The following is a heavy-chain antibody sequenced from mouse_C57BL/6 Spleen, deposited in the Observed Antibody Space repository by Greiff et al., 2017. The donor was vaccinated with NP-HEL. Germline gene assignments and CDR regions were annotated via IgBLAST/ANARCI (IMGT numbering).Heavy chain of an antibody. Sequence: QVQLKQSGAELVKPGASVKISCKASGYAFSSYWMNWVKQKPGKGLEWIGQIYPGDGDTNYNGKFKGKATLTADKSSSTAYMQLSSLTSEDSAVYFCAREQLRLQPFDYWGQGTTLTVSS. J-gene: IGHJ2*01. CDR3: AREQLRLQPFDY. CDR1: GYAFSSYW. D-gene: IGHD3-2*02. CDR2: IYPGDGDT. V-gene: IGHV1-80*01.